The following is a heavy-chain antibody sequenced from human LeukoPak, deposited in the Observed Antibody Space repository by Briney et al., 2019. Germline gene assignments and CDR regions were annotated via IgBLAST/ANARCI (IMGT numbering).Heavy chain of an antibody. CDR2: IYYSGST. CDR3: ARGGDILTGYYLFDP. V-gene: IGHV4-59*01. CDR1: GGSISSYY. Sequence: SETLSLTCTVSGGSISSYYWSWIRQPPGKGLEWIGYIYYSGSTNYNPSLKGRVTISVDTSKNQFSLKLSSVTAADTAVYYCARGGDILTGYYLFDPWGQGTLVTVSS. D-gene: IGHD3-9*01. J-gene: IGHJ5*02.